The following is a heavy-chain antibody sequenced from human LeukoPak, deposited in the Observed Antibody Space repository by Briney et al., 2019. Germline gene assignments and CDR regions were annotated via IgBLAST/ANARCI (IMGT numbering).Heavy chain of an antibody. CDR3: ARDLREGRLPSY. CDR1: GGTFSSYA. V-gene: IGHV1-69*05. J-gene: IGHJ4*02. Sequence: SVKVSSKASGGTFSSYAISWVRQAPGQGLEWMGRIIPIFGTANYAQKFQGRVTITTDESTSTAYMELSSLRSEDTAVYYCARDLREGRLPSYWGQGTLVTVSS. D-gene: IGHD3-10*01. CDR2: IIPIFGTA.